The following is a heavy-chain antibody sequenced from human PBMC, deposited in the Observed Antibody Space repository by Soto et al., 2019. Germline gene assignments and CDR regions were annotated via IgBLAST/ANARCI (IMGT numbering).Heavy chain of an antibody. J-gene: IGHJ2*01. CDR2: FDPEDGET. CDR1: GYTLTELS. CDR3: ASFPWRGSYRHGPHDWYFDL. Sequence: ASVKVSCKVSGYTLTELSMHWVRQAPGKGLEWMGGFDPEDGETIYAQKFQGRVTMTEDTSTDTVYMELSSLRSEDTAVYYCASFPWRGSYRHGPHDWYFDLWGRGTLVTVSS. V-gene: IGHV1-24*01. D-gene: IGHD1-26*01.